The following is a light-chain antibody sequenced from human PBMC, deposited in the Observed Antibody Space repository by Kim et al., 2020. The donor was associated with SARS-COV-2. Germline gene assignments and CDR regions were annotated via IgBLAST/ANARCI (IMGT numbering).Light chain of an antibody. CDR2: RAS. Sequence: DSVGDRVTITCRASQSINTYITWYQHKSGKAPNLLIYRASNLYSGVPSRFSGSGSGTDFSLTITGLQPEDFATYYCQQSYITPITFGQGTRLEIK. V-gene: IGKV1-39*01. CDR3: QQSYITPIT. J-gene: IGKJ5*01. CDR1: QSINTY.